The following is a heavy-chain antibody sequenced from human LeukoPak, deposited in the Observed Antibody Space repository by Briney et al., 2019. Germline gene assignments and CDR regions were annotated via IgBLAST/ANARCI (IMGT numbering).Heavy chain of an antibody. D-gene: IGHD1-26*01. J-gene: IGHJ4*02. CDR2: IYYSGST. CDR1: GGSISSSSYY. Sequence: ASETLSLTCTVSGGSISSSSYYWGWIRQPPGKGLEWIGSIYYSGSTCYNPSLKSRVTISVDTSKNQFSLKLSSVTAADTAVYYCASFLVGATGYFDYWGQGTLVTVSS. V-gene: IGHV4-39*01. CDR3: ASFLVGATGYFDY.